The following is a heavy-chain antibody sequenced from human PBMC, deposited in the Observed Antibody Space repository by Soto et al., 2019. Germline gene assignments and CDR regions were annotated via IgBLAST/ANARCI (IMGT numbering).Heavy chain of an antibody. J-gene: IGHJ4*02. Sequence: GGSLRLSCAASGFSFSDYYMSWIRQAPGKGLEWVSYISSSGITIYYADSVKGRFTISRDNAKNSVYLQMNSLRAEDTAVYYCARDGSNLRDYRFDSWGQGTLVTVSS. CDR2: ISSSGITI. D-gene: IGHD1-26*01. CDR3: ARDGSNLRDYRFDS. V-gene: IGHV3-11*01. CDR1: GFSFSDYY.